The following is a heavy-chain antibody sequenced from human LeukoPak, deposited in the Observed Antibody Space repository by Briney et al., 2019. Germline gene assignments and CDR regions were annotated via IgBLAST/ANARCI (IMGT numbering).Heavy chain of an antibody. CDR3: ARGMSGYYGMDV. CDR1: GFTFSNYA. CDR2: INGGGDRT. V-gene: IGHV3-23*01. Sequence: GGSLRLSCAVSGFTFSNYAMHWVRQAPGKGLKWVSVINGGGDRTYYAESVKGRFTISRDNAKNTLYLQMNSLRAEDTAVYYCARGMSGYYGMDVWGQGTTVTVSS. J-gene: IGHJ6*02.